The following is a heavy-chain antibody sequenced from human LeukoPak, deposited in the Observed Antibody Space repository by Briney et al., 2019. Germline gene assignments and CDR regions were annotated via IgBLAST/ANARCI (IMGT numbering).Heavy chain of an antibody. CDR2: VKTDGRTT. J-gene: IGHJ6*03. V-gene: IGHV3-74*01. Sequence: GGSLRLSCAAAGFTFSRYGMHWVRQAPGKGLVWVSHVKTDGRTTHYADSVKGRFTISRDNAKNSLYLQMNSLRAEDTAVYYCARASADVDTAMVSPNYYYMDVWGKGTTVTVSS. CDR1: GFTFSRYG. D-gene: IGHD5-18*01. CDR3: ARASADVDTAMVSPNYYYMDV.